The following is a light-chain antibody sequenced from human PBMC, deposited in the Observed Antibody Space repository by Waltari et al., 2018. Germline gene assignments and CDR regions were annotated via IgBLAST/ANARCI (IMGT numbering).Light chain of an antibody. CDR3: SSYTTSSAPGV. CDR1: DSDVGADDF. J-gene: IGLJ1*01. Sequence: QSALTQPASVSGSPGQSITISCSGTDSDVGADDFVSWYKQHPGKAPHLIIYEVSNRPSGISNRFSASKSGNTASLTISGLQAEDEADYYCSSYTTSSAPGVFGTGTRVTVL. V-gene: IGLV2-14*01. CDR2: EVS.